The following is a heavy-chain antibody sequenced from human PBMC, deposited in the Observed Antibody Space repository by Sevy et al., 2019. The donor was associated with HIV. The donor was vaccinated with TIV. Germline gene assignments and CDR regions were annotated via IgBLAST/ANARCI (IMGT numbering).Heavy chain of an antibody. D-gene: IGHD6-19*01. CDR1: GFTFSDYY. CDR2: ISSSGITI. V-gene: IGHV3-11*01. J-gene: IGHJ4*02. CDR3: ARVRIAVAYDFDY. Sequence: GGSLRLSCAASGFTFSDYYMSWIRQAPGKGLEWVSYISSSGITIYYADSVKGRFTISRDNAKNSLYLQMNSLRAEDTAVYYCARVRIAVAYDFDYWGQGTLVTVSS.